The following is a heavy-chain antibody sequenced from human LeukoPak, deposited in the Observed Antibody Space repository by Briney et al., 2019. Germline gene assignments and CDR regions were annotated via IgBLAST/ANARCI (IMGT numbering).Heavy chain of an antibody. D-gene: IGHD2-15*01. J-gene: IGHJ4*02. CDR1: GGSFSSNSYF. CDR3: ARGVKSGGYYDY. V-gene: IGHV4-61*02. Sequence: SATLSLTCTVSGGSFSSNSYFWTWIRQPAGKGLEWIGRMYPSGSTNYHPSLKSRVTILEDMSKNQFSLRLNSVTAADTAVYYYARGVKSGGYYDYWGQGTLVTVSS. CDR2: MYPSGST.